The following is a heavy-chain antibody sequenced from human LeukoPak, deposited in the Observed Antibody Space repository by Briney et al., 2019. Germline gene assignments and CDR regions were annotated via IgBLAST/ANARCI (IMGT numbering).Heavy chain of an antibody. CDR2: IYYSGST. J-gene: IGHJ4*02. CDR3: ARGPCGDYPIDY. V-gene: IGHV4-59*12. D-gene: IGHD4-17*01. Sequence: SETLSLTCTVSGGSISSYYWSWIRQPPGKGLEWIGYIYYSGSTNYNPSLKSRVTISVDTSKNQFSLKLSSVTAADTAVYYCARGPCGDYPIDYWGQGTLVTVSS. CDR1: GGSISSYY.